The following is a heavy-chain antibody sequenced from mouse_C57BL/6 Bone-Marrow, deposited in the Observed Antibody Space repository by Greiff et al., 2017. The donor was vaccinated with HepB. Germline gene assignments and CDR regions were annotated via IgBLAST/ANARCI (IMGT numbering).Heavy chain of an antibody. CDR2: IYPGNSDT. CDR3: TRSGFTTVDAMDY. D-gene: IGHD1-1*01. Sequence: VQLQQSGTVLARPGASVKMSCKTSGYTFTSYWMHWVKQRPGQGLEWIGAIYPGNSDTSYNQKFKGKAKLTEVTSASTAYMELSSLTNEDSAVYYYTRSGFTTVDAMDYWGQGTSVTVSS. V-gene: IGHV1-5*01. J-gene: IGHJ4*01. CDR1: GYTFTSYW.